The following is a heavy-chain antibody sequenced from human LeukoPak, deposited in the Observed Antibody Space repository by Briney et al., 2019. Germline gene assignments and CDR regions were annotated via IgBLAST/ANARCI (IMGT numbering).Heavy chain of an antibody. V-gene: IGHV3-23*01. CDR3: AKDGGLWVSAHWGDS. CDR2: ITTSDGNT. CDR1: GFTFSSYT. J-gene: IGHJ4*02. D-gene: IGHD7-27*01. Sequence: GGSLRLSCAASGFTFSSYTMSWVRQAPGKGLEWVSTITTSDGNTYYADSVKGRFTVSRDSSKNTLYLQMNSLRAEDTAVYYCAKDGGLWVSAHWGDSWGRGTLVTVSS.